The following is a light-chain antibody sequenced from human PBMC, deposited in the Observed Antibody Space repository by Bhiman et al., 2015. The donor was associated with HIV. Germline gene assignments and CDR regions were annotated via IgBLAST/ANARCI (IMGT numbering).Light chain of an antibody. CDR1: TSNIGSQY. CDR3: AAWDDSLSGHVV. J-gene: IGLJ2*01. CDR2: RDS. Sequence: QSVLIQPPSASATPGQGVVISCSGSTSNIGSQYVYWFQQLPGTAPKLLIFRDSQRASGVPGRFSASKSGTSASLVISGLRFEDEGDYYCAAWDDSLSGHVVFGGGTKLTVL. V-gene: IGLV1-47*01.